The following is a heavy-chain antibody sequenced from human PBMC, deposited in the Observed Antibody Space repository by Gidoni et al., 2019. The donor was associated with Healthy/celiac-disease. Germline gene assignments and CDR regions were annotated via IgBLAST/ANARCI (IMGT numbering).Heavy chain of an antibody. J-gene: IGHJ4*02. Sequence: QVQLVQSGAEVKKPGASVKVSCKASGYTFTSYYMHWVRQAPGQGLEWMGIINPSGGSTSYAQKFQGRVTMTRDTSTSTVYMELSSLRSEDTAVYYCARDRRDSSGYPTYYFDYWGQGTLVTVSS. V-gene: IGHV1-46*03. CDR2: INPSGGST. D-gene: IGHD3-22*01. CDR3: ARDRRDSSGYPTYYFDY. CDR1: GYTFTSYY.